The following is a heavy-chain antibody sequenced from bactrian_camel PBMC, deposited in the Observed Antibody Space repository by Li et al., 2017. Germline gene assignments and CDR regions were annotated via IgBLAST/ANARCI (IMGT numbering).Heavy chain of an antibody. CDR3: AASVGKTFCSAAYFLSGLRPVFGS. V-gene: IGHV3S55*01. D-gene: IGHD2*01. Sequence: HVQLVESGGGAVQTGGSLRLTCTAVGLTFEGGNQGWYRETPGNEFELVSSIAPDGSRWYADSVQGRFTISRNVLPERLSLQMTRLKAEDTAMYYCAASVGKTFCSAAYFLSGLRPVFGSWGQGTQVTVS. CDR1: GLTFEGGN. CDR2: IAPDGSR. J-gene: IGHJ6*01.